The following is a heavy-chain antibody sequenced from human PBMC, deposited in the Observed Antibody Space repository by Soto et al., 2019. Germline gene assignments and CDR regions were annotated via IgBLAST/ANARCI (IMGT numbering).Heavy chain of an antibody. Sequence: SLRLSCAASGFTFSTYTMNWVRQAPGKGLEWVSYISSSSHIYYADSVKGRFTISRDNAKNSLYLQMNSLRAEDTAVYYCARDPGPYCSGGSCYLQYYFDYWGQGALVTVSS. CDR1: GFTFSTYT. CDR2: ISSSSHI. CDR3: ARDPGPYCSGGSCYLQYYFDY. V-gene: IGHV3-21*01. J-gene: IGHJ4*02. D-gene: IGHD2-15*01.